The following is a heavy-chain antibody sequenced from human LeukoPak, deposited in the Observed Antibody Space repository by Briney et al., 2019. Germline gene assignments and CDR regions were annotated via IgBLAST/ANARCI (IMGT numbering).Heavy chain of an antibody. Sequence: SETLSLTCTVSGGSISNYYWSWIRQPAGKGLEWNGRIYSSGSTRYNPSLTGRVTMSVDTSENQFSLKLTSVTAADTAVYYCARDGYSGTYGGWFDRWGQGTLVTVSS. CDR1: GGSISNYY. CDR2: IYSSGST. J-gene: IGHJ5*02. V-gene: IGHV4-4*07. CDR3: ARDGYSGTYGGWFDR. D-gene: IGHD1-26*01.